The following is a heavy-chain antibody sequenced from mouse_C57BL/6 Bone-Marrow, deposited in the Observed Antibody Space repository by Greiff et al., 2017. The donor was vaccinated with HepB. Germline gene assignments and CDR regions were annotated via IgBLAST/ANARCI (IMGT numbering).Heavy chain of an antibody. Sequence: QVQLQQSGAELVRPGASVKLSCKASGYTFTDYYINWVKQRPGQGLEWIARIYPGSGNTYYNEKFKGKATLTAEKSSSTAYMQLSSLTSEDSAVYFCARSINYGSSFFDYWGQGTTLTVSS. CDR1: GYTFTDYY. CDR2: IYPGSGNT. D-gene: IGHD1-1*01. CDR3: ARSINYGSSFFDY. V-gene: IGHV1-76*01. J-gene: IGHJ2*01.